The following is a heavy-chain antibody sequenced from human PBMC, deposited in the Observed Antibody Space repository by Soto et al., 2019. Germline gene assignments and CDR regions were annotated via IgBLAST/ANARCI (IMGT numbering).Heavy chain of an antibody. CDR2: ISGSGGST. CDR3: AKDGPMVRGVPDY. J-gene: IGHJ4*02. D-gene: IGHD3-10*01. Sequence: EVHLLESGGGLVQPGGSLRLSCAASGLTFSSYAMSWVRQAPGKGLEWVSAISGSGGSTYYADSVKGRFTISRDNSKNTLYLQMNSLRAEDTAVYYCAKDGPMVRGVPDYWGQGTLVTVSS. CDR1: GLTFSSYA. V-gene: IGHV3-23*01.